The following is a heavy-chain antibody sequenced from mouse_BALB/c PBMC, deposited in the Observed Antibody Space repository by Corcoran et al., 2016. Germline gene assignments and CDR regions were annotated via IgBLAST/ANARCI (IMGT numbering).Heavy chain of an antibody. CDR2: IFPGSGNT. J-gene: IGHJ4*01. CDR3: ARYYGYAVDY. V-gene: IGHV1-66*01. Sequence: QLQLQQYGPEQVKPVASVKISCKASAYRFTRYYIHWVQQRPGQGLEWIGWIFPGSGNTKYNEKFKGKATLTADTSSSTAYMQLSSLTSEDSAVYFCARYYGYAVDYWGQGSSVTVSS. CDR1: AYRFTRYY. D-gene: IGHD1-1*01.